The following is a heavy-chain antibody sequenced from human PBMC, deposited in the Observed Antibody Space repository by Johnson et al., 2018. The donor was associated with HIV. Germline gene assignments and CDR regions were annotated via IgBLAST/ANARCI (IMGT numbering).Heavy chain of an antibody. J-gene: IGHJ3*02. CDR1: GFTFSS. Sequence: QVQLVESGGGVVRPGGSLRLSCAASGFTFSSMHWDRQAPGKGLERVAVISHDGSHKYYADSVKGRFTISRDNSKNTLYLQMNSLRAEYTALYYCARAPYNWNAGLFGPVDMWGRGTKVTVSS. CDR2: ISHDGSHK. CDR3: ARAPYNWNAGLFGPVDM. V-gene: IGHV3-30*03. D-gene: IGHD1-20*01.